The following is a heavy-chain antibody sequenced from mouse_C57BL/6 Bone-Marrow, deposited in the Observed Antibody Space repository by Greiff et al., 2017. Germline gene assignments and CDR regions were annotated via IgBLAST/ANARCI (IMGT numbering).Heavy chain of an antibody. D-gene: IGHD2-4*01. J-gene: IGHJ3*01. CDR3: ARSYDYDAGFAY. V-gene: IGHV1-81*01. Sequence: LVESGAELARPGASVKLSCKASGYTFTSYGISWVKQRTGQGLEWIGEIYPRSGNTYYNEKFKGKATLTADKSSSTAYMELRSLTSEDSAVYFCARSYDYDAGFAYWGQGTLVTVSA. CDR2: IYPRSGNT. CDR1: GYTFTSYG.